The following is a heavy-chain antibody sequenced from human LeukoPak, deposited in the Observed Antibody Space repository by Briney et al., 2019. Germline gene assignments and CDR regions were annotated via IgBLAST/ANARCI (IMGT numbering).Heavy chain of an antibody. J-gene: IGHJ6*03. D-gene: IGHD6-6*01. V-gene: IGHV1-69*02. CDR2: IIPILGIA. CDR3: ARAVGAARMMYYYYMDV. CDR1: GGTFSSYT. Sequence: GSSVKVSCKASGGTFSSYTISWVRQAPGQGLEWMGRIIPILGIANYAQKFQGRVTITADKSTSTAYMELSSLRSEDTAVYYCARAVGAARMMYYYYMDVWGKGTTVTVSS.